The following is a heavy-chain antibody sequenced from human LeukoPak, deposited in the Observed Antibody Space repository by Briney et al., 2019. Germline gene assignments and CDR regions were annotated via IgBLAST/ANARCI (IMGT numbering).Heavy chain of an antibody. CDR3: AKDSGGYQLLGGAFDI. J-gene: IGHJ3*02. CDR1: GFTFSSYG. D-gene: IGHD2-2*01. Sequence: GGSLRLSCAASGFTFSSYGMHWVRQAPGKGLEWVAVISYDGSNKYYADSVKGRFTISRDNSKNTLYLQMNSLRAEDTAVYYCAKDSGGYQLLGGAFDIWGQGTMVTVSS. CDR2: ISYDGSNK. V-gene: IGHV3-30*18.